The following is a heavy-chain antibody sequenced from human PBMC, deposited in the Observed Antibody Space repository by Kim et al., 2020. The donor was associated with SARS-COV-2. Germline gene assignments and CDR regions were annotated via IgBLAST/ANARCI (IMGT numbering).Heavy chain of an antibody. D-gene: IGHD5-18*01. J-gene: IGHJ6*02. CDR1: GYSFTSYW. Sequence: GESLKISCKGSGYSFTSYWIGWVRQMPGKGLEWMGIIYPGDSDTRYSPSFQGQVTISADKSISTAYLQWSSLKASDTAMYYCALTRWDTAMATYYYYGMDVWGQGTTVTVSS. V-gene: IGHV5-51*01. CDR3: ALTRWDTAMATYYYYGMDV. CDR2: IYPGDSDT.